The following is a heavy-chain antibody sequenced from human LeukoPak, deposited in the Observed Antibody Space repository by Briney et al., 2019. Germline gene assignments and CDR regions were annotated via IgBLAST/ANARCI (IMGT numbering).Heavy chain of an antibody. Sequence: ASVKVSCKASGYTFTSYYMHWVRQAPGQGLEWMGIINPSGGSTSYAQKLQGRVTMTRDTSTSTVYMELSSLRSEDTAVYYCARVIGCSGGSCYDAFDIWGQGTMVTVSS. CDR2: INPSGGST. CDR1: GYTFTSYY. V-gene: IGHV1-46*01. CDR3: ARVIGCSGGSCYDAFDI. D-gene: IGHD2-15*01. J-gene: IGHJ3*02.